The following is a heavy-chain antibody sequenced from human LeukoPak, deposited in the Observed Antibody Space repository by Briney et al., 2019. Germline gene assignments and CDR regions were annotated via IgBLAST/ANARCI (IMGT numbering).Heavy chain of an antibody. CDR1: GGTFSSYA. CDR2: IIPILGIA. Sequence: SVKVSCKASGGTFSSYAISWVRQAPGQGLEWMGRIIPILGIANYAQKFQGRVTITADKSTGTAYMELSSLRSEDTAVYYCARADRGGAFDIWGQGTMVTVSS. J-gene: IGHJ3*02. D-gene: IGHD3-22*01. CDR3: ARADRGGAFDI. V-gene: IGHV1-69*04.